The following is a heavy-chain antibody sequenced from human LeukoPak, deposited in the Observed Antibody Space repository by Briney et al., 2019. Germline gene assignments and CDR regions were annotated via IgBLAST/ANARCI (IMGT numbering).Heavy chain of an antibody. CDR3: ARGMYYYDSSGPRFDP. V-gene: IGHV4-39*07. CDR2: IYYSGST. D-gene: IGHD3-22*01. Sequence: SETLSLTCTVSGGSISSSSYSWGWIRQPPGKGLEWIGSIYYSGSTYYNPSLKSRVTMSVDTSKNQFSLKLSSVTAADTAVYYCARGMYYYDSSGPRFDPWGQGTLVTVSS. J-gene: IGHJ5*02. CDR1: GGSISSSSYS.